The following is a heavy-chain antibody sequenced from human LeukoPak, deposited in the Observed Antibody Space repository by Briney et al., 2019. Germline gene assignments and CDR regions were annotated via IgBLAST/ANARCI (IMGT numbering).Heavy chain of an antibody. CDR3: ARLGYYDSSVGY. V-gene: IGHV4-39*01. J-gene: IGHJ4*02. CDR2: IYYSGST. CDR1: GGSISSSSYY. Sequence: PSETLSLTRTVSGGSISSSSYYWGWIRQPPGKGLEWIGSIYYSGSTYYNPSLKSRVTISVDTSKNQFSLKLSSVTAADTAVYYCARLGYYDSSVGYWGQGTLVTVSS. D-gene: IGHD3-22*01.